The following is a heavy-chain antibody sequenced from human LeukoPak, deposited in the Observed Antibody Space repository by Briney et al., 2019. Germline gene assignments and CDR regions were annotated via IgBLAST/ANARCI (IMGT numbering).Heavy chain of an antibody. CDR2: IYHRGST. J-gene: IGHJ4*02. V-gene: IGHV4-59*01. CDR3: ARRWYHAYCDY. D-gene: IGHD2-15*01. CDR1: GGSISGYY. Sequence: PSETLSLTCTVSGGSISGYYWSWIRQPPGKGLEWIGYIYHRGSTNYNPSLKSRLTISIDTSKNQFSLKLSTVTAADTAVYYCARRWYHAYCDYWGQGSLVTVSS.